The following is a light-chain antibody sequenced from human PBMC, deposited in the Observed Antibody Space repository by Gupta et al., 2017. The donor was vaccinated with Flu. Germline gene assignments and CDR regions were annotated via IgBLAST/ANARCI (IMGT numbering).Light chain of an antibody. V-gene: IGKV3-20*01. CDR1: QSVSNNY. CDR2: GAS. J-gene: IGKJ1*01. Sequence: EIVLTHSPGTLSLSPGERATLSCRASQSVSNNYLAWYQQMPGQVPRLLVYGASTRATGIPDRFSGSGSGTDFTLTTNRLEPEDFAVYYCQQYGGSSRTFGQGTKVEI. CDR3: QQYGGSSRT.